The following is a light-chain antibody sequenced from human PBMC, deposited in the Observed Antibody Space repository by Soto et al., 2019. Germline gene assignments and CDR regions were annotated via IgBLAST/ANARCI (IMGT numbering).Light chain of an antibody. CDR3: QQYYSTPTYT. CDR1: QSVLYSSNNKNY. J-gene: IGKJ2*01. Sequence: DIVMTQSPDSLAVYLGERATINCKSSQSVLYSSNNKNYLAWYQQKPGQPPKLLIYWASTRESGVPDRFSGSGSGTDFSLTISSLQAEDVAVYYCQQYYSTPTYTFGQGTKLEIK. V-gene: IGKV4-1*01. CDR2: WAS.